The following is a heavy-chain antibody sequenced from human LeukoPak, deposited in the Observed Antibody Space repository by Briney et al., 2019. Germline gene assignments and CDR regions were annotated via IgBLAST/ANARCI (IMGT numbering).Heavy chain of an antibody. V-gene: IGHV3-15*01. CDR2: IQTKTDGGAT. Sequence: GGSLRLSCAASGFTFSNAWMNWVRQAPGKGLEWVGRIQTKTDGGATDYAAPVKGRFTISRDDSRNTLYLQMNSLKTEDTAVYYCSRLHSGYDFSSHYYYYYMDVWGKGTTVTVSS. J-gene: IGHJ6*03. CDR3: SRLHSGYDFSSHYYYYYMDV. CDR1: GFTFSNAW. D-gene: IGHD5-12*01.